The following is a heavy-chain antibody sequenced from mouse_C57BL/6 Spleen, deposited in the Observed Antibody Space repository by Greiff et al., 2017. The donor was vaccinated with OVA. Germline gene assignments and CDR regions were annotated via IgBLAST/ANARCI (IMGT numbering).Heavy chain of an antibody. D-gene: IGHD2-4*01. J-gene: IGHJ4*01. CDR3: ARGGDGDYDDAMDY. Sequence: VQLQQSGAELARPGASVKLSCKASGYTFTSYGISWVKQRTGQGLEWIGEIYPRSGNTYYNEKFKGKATLTADKSSSTAYMELRSLTSEDSAVYFCARGGDGDYDDAMDYWGQGTSVTVSS. V-gene: IGHV1-81*01. CDR2: IYPRSGNT. CDR1: GYTFTSYG.